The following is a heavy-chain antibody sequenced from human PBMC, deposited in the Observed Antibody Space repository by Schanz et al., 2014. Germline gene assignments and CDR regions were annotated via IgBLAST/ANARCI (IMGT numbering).Heavy chain of an antibody. CDR3: AKTSVLYPWGYFDY. V-gene: IGHV4-39*01. CDR2: IYYSGTT. J-gene: IGHJ4*02. CDR1: GGSISSSTYY. Sequence: QLQLQESGPGLVKPSETLSLTCTVSGGSISSSTYYWGWIRQPPGKGLEWIGIIYYSGTTYYNTSHKSGVPISVDASKNQFFLKLSSVTAADTAVYYCAKTSVLYPWGYFDYWGQGTLVTVSS. D-gene: IGHD2-8*01.